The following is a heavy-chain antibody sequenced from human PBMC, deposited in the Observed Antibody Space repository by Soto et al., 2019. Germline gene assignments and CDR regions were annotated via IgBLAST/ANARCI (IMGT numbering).Heavy chain of an antibody. CDR3: ARLCKAAAGCRGRFDY. CDR2: IYPGDSDT. CDR1: GYSFTSYW. D-gene: IGHD6-13*01. V-gene: IGHV5-51*01. J-gene: IGHJ4*02. Sequence: PGESLKISCKGSGYSFTSYWIGWVRQMPGKGLEWMGIIYPGDSDTRYSPSFQGQVTISAGKSISTAYLQWSSLKASDTAMYYCARLCKAAAGCRGRFDYWGQGTLVTVSS.